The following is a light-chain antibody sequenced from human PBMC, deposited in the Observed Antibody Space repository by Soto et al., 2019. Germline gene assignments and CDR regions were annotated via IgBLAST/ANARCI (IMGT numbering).Light chain of an antibody. CDR3: SSYTTNITPVV. CDR1: SGDIGGYNY. CDR2: EVT. Sequence: QSVLTQPASVSGSPGQSITISCTGTSGDIGGYNYVSWYQQHPGKAPKLLISEVTNRPSGVSNRFSGSKSGNTASLTISGLQAEDEADYYCSSYTTNITPVVFGGGTKVTV. V-gene: IGLV2-14*01. J-gene: IGLJ2*01.